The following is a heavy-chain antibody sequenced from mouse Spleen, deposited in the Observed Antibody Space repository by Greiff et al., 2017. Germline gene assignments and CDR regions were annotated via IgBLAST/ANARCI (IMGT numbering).Heavy chain of an antibody. V-gene: IGHV1-4*01. CDR2: INPSSGYT. CDR1: GYTFTSYT. CDR3: ARERFYDGYYAY. D-gene: IGHD2-3*01. J-gene: IGHJ2*01. Sequence: QVQLQQSGAELARPGASVKMSCKASGYTFTSYTMHWVKQRPGQGLEWIGYINPSSGYTKYNQKFKDKATLTADKSSSTAYMQLSSLTSEDSAVYYCARERFYDGYYAYWGQGTTLTVSS.